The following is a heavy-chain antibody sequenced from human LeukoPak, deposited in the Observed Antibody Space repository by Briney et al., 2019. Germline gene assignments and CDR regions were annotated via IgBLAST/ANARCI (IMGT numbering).Heavy chain of an antibody. J-gene: IGHJ4*02. V-gene: IGHV1-18*01. Sequence: ASVKVSCKVSGYTLTELSMHWVRQAPGQGLEWMGWISAYNGNTNYAQKLQGRVTMTTDTSTSTAYMELRSLRSDDTAVYYCASTRYYYDSSGYDYWGQGTLVTVSS. CDR1: GYTLTELS. D-gene: IGHD3-22*01. CDR3: ASTRYYYDSSGYDY. CDR2: ISAYNGNT.